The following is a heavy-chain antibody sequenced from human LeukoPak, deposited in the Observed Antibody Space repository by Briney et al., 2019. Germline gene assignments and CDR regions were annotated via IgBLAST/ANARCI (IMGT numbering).Heavy chain of an antibody. CDR2: ISGSGGRT. Sequence: GGSLRLSCAASGFTFSIYAMIWVRQAPGKGLEWVSAISGSGGRTFYADSVEGRFPISRDNTKNTLYLKMNSLSAEDTAVYYCAKDQFSSGLNWFAPWGQGTLVTVSS. D-gene: IGHD6-25*01. V-gene: IGHV3-23*01. J-gene: IGHJ5*02. CDR1: GFTFSIYA. CDR3: AKDQFSSGLNWFAP.